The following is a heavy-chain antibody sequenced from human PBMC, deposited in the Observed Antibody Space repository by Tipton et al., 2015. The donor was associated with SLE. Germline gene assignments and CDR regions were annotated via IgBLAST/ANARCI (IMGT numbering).Heavy chain of an antibody. V-gene: IGHV3-74*01. CDR2: VNTDGSST. CDR3: AKDQRDGYNPLHY. D-gene: IGHD5-24*01. Sequence: SLRLSCAASGFTFSTYWMHWVRQAPGKGLVWVSRVNTDGSSTSYADSVKGRFTISRDNSKNTLYLQMNSLRAEDTAVYYCAKDQRDGYNPLHYWGQGTLVTVSS. J-gene: IGHJ4*02. CDR1: GFTFSTYW.